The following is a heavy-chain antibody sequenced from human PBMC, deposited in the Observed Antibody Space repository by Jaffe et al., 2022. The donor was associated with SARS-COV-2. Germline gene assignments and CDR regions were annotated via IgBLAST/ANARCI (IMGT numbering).Heavy chain of an antibody. Sequence: QVQLVESGGGVVQPGRSLRLSCAASGFTFSSYGMHWVRQAPGKGLEWVAVISYDGSNKYYADSVKGRFTISRDNSKNTLYLQMNSLRAEDTAVYYCAKDRGGAAVAGTGDLDYWGQGTLVTVSS. J-gene: IGHJ4*02. CDR3: AKDRGGAAVAGTGDLDY. D-gene: IGHD6-19*01. CDR2: ISYDGSNK. CDR1: GFTFSSYG. V-gene: IGHV3-30*18.